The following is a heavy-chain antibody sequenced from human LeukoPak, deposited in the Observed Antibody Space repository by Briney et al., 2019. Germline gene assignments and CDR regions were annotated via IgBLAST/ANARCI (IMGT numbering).Heavy chain of an antibody. D-gene: IGHD5-18*01. V-gene: IGHV4-34*01. CDR1: GGSFSGYY. Sequence: PSETLSLTCAVYGGSFSGYYWSWIRQPPGKGLEWVGEINHSGSTNYNPSLKSRVTISVDTSKNQFSLKLSSVTAADTAVYYCARRRGYSRLYYYYYMDVWGKGTTVTISS. J-gene: IGHJ6*03. CDR3: ARRRGYSRLYYYYYMDV. CDR2: INHSGST.